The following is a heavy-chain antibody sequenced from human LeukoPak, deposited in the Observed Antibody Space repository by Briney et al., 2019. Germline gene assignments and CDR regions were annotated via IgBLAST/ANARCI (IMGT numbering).Heavy chain of an antibody. V-gene: IGHV3-7*03. CDR3: ARGSGYGEY. CDR1: GFTFSSYW. Sequence: QSGGSLRLSCAASGFTFSSYWMSWVRQAPGKGLEWVANINYDGSQRNYADSVKGRFTISRDDAKKSLYLQMNSLRVEDTAVYYCARGSGYGEYWGQGTLVTVSS. CDR2: INYDGSQR. D-gene: IGHD3-10*01. J-gene: IGHJ4*02.